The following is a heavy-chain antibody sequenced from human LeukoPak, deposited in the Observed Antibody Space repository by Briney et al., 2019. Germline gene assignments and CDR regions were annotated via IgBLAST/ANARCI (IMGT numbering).Heavy chain of an antibody. CDR3: ARMSYYDSSGDNWFDP. CDR2: INPKSGGT. Sequence: ASVKVSCKASGYTFTDYSMHWVRQAPGQGLEWMGWINPKSGGTNYAQKFQGRVTMTRNTSISTAYMELSSLRSEDTAVYYCARMSYYDSSGDNWFDPWGQGTLVTVSS. CDR1: GYTFTDYS. V-gene: IGHV1-2*02. J-gene: IGHJ5*02. D-gene: IGHD3-22*01.